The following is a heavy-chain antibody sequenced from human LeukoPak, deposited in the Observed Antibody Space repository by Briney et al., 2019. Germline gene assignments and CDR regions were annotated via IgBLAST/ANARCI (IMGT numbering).Heavy chain of an antibody. CDR3: AREARAPNA. Sequence: GGSLRLSCAASGFTFSSYSMNWVRQAPGKGLEWVSYISSSSSTIYYADSVKGRFTISRDNAKNSLYLQMNSLRAEDTAVYYCAREARAPNAWGQGTLVTVSS. V-gene: IGHV3-48*01. CDR1: GFTFSSYS. CDR2: ISSSSSTI. J-gene: IGHJ5*02.